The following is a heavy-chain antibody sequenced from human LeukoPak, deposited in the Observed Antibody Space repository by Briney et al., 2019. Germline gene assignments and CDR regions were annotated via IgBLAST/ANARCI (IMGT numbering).Heavy chain of an antibody. CDR2: IYYSGST. CDR1: GGSISSSTDY. Sequence: PSETLSLTCTVSGGSISSSTDYWGWIRQPPGKGLEWIGSIYYSGSTYYNPSLKHQVTMSVDTPKNQFSLKMSSVTAADTAVYYCARTPEVVGWFDPWGQGTLVTVSS. V-gene: IGHV4-39*01. J-gene: IGHJ5*02. CDR3: ARTPEVVGWFDP.